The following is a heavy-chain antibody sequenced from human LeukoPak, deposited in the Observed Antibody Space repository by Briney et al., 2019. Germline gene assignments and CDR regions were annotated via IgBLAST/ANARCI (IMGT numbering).Heavy chain of an antibody. Sequence: GGSLRLSCAASGFAFNTYLMSWVRQAPGQGLEWVSSISRSGGTTYYASSVRGRFTISRDNSKNTLYLQMNSLRAEDTAVYYCARNRAGSYFPDYFDYWGQGTLVTVSS. V-gene: IGHV3-23*01. CDR3: ARNRAGSYFPDYFDY. CDR2: ISRSGGTT. CDR1: GFAFNTYL. J-gene: IGHJ4*02. D-gene: IGHD1-26*01.